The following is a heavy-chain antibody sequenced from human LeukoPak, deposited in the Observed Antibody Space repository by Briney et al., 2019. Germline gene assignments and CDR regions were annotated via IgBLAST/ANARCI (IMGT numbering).Heavy chain of an antibody. V-gene: IGHV4-59*11. CDR3: ARANHGGSRYYYYGMDV. Sequence: SETLSLTCTVSGGSISSHNWSWIRQPPGKGLEWIGDIYYSGSTNYNPSLKSRVTISVDTSKNQFSLKLSSVTAADTAVYYCARANHGGSRYYYYGMDVWGQGTTVTVSS. D-gene: IGHD2-15*01. J-gene: IGHJ6*02. CDR1: GGSISSHN. CDR2: IYYSGST.